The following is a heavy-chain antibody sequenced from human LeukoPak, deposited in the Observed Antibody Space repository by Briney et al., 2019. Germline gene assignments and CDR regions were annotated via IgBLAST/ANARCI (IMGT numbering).Heavy chain of an antibody. V-gene: IGHV3-23*01. J-gene: IGHJ6*04. D-gene: IGHD3-22*01. CDR1: GFTFSSYA. Sequence: PGGSLRLSCAASGFTFSSYAMSWVRQAPGKGLEWVSAISGSGGSTYYADSVKGRFTISRDNSKNTLYLQMNSLRAEDTAVYYCAKGGLGQTYYYGMDVWGKGTRSPSPQ. CDR3: AKGGLGQTYYYGMDV. CDR2: ISGSGGST.